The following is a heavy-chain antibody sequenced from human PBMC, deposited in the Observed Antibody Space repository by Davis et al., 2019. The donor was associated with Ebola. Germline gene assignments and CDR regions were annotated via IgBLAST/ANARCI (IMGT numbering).Heavy chain of an antibody. CDR2: IYYSGST. CDR1: GGPISSYY. D-gene: IGHD6-19*01. CDR3: ARNLVAGRAFDI. Sequence: PSETLSLTCTVSGGPISSYYWSWIRQPPGKGLEWIGYIYYSGSTNYNPSLKSRVTISVDTSKNQFSLKLGSVTAADTAVYYCARNLVAGRAFDIWGQGTMVTVSS. J-gene: IGHJ3*02. V-gene: IGHV4-59*01.